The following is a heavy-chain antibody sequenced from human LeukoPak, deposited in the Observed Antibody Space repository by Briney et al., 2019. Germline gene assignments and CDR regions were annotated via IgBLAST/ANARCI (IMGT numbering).Heavy chain of an antibody. Sequence: GSSVKVSCKASGGTFSSYAISWVRQVPGQGLEWMGRIIPILGIANYAQKFQGRVTITADKSTSTAYMELSSLRSEDTAVYYCARGSLYGDYELNYYYGMDVWGQGTTVTVSS. J-gene: IGHJ6*02. CDR1: GGTFSSYA. CDR3: ARGSLYGDYELNYYYGMDV. V-gene: IGHV1-69*04. D-gene: IGHD4-17*01. CDR2: IIPILGIA.